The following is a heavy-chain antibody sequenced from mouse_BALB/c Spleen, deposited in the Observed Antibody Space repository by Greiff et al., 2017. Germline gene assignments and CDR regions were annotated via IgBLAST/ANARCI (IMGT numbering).Heavy chain of an antibody. D-gene: IGHD1-1*01. J-gene: IGHJ2*01. Sequence: QVQLQQSGPELVKPGASVKISCKASGYAFSSSWMNWVKQRPGQGLEWIGRIYPGDGDTNYNGKFKGKATLTADKSSSTAYMQLSSLTSVDSAVYFCARWPYYGSSYPFLDYWGQGTTLTVSS. CDR1: GYAFSSSW. CDR3: ARWPYYGSSYPFLDY. CDR2: IYPGDGDT. V-gene: IGHV1-82*01.